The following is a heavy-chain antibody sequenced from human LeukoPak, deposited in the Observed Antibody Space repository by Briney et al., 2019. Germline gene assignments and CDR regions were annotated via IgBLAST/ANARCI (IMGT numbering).Heavy chain of an antibody. J-gene: IGHJ6*02. D-gene: IGHD3-9*01. Sequence: SETLSLTCTVSGGSLSSSSYYWGWIRQPPGKGLEWIGSIYYSGSTYYNPSLKSRVTISVDTSKNQFSLKLSSVTAADTAVYYCARDRYDILTGGMDVWGQGTTVTVS. CDR2: IYYSGST. CDR1: GGSLSSSSYY. V-gene: IGHV4-39*07. CDR3: ARDRYDILTGGMDV.